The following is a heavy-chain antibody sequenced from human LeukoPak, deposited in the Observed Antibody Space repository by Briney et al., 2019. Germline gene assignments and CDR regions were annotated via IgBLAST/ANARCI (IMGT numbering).Heavy chain of an antibody. CDR2: INPSGGST. CDR3: ARVKRRVATIPSTYNWFDP. V-gene: IGHV1-46*01. D-gene: IGHD5-12*01. Sequence: GASVKVSCKASGYTFTGYYMHWVRQAPGQGLEWMGIINPSGGSTSYAQKFQGRVTMTRDMSTSTVYMELSSLRSEDTAVYYCARVKRRVATIPSTYNWFDPWGQGTLVTVSS. CDR1: GYTFTGYY. J-gene: IGHJ5*02.